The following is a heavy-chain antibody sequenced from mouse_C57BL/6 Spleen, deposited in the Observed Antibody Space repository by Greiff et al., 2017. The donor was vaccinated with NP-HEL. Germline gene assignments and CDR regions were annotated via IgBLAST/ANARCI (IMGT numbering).Heavy chain of an antibody. V-gene: IGHV2-6*03. D-gene: IGHD1-1*01. CDR2: IWSDGST. Sequence: QVQLKESGPGLVAPSQSLSITCTVSGFSLTSYGVHWVRQPPGKGLEWLVVIWSDGSTTYNSALKSRLSISKDNSKSQVFLKMNSLQTDDTAMYYCARTYGSSRGYAMDYWGQGTSVTVSS. CDR3: ARTYGSSRGYAMDY. J-gene: IGHJ4*01. CDR1: GFSLTSYG.